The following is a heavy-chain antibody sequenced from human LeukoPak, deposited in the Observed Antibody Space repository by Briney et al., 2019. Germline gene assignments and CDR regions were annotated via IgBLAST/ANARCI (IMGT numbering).Heavy chain of an antibody. CDR1: GFTFSNYA. CDR3: AKGGGSGWYSGFDF. CDR2: ISASGAST. V-gene: IGHV3-23*01. D-gene: IGHD6-19*01. Sequence: GGPLRLSCAASGFTFSNYAMGWVRQAPGKGLEWVSAISASGASTYYADSVKGRFTISRDNSKNSLYLQMSSLRGEDTAVYFCAKGGGSGWYSGFDFWGQGTLLTVSS. J-gene: IGHJ4*02.